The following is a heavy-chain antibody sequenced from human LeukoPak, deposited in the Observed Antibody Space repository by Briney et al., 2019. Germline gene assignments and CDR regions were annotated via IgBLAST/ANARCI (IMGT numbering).Heavy chain of an antibody. D-gene: IGHD3-10*01. CDR3: ARSYGSGSSYYGMDV. CDR2: IYYSGST. CDR1: GGSISSYY. V-gene: IGHV4-59*01. Sequence: PSETLSLTCTDSGGSISSYYWSWIRQPPGKGLEWIGYIYYSGSTNYNPSLKSRVTISVDTSKNQFSLKLSSVTAADTAVYYCARSYGSGSSYYGMDVWGQGTTVTVSS. J-gene: IGHJ6*02.